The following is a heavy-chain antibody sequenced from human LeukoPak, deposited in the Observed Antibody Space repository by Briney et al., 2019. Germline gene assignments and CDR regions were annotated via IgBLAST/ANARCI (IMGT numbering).Heavy chain of an antibody. CDR3: ARGSSYYYDSSASLVFDY. Sequence: SETLSLTCTVSGGSISSGDYYWSWIRQPPGKGLEWIGYIYYSGSTYYNPSLKSRVTISVDTSKNQFSLKLSSVTAADTVVYYCARGSSYYYDSSASLVFDYWGQGTLVTVSS. CDR2: IYYSGST. CDR1: GGSISSGDYY. J-gene: IGHJ4*02. V-gene: IGHV4-30-4*01. D-gene: IGHD3-22*01.